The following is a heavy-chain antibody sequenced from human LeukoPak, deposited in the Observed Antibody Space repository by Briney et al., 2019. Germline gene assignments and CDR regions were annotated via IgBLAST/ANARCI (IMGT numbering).Heavy chain of an antibody. J-gene: IGHJ6*03. V-gene: IGHV1-8*01. Sequence: ASVKVSCKASGYTFSNYNINWVRQATGQGLEWMGWMNPNSGNTGYAQKFQGRVTMTRNTSISTAYMELSSLRAEDTAVYYCAKDDYYYYMDVWGKGTTVTVSS. CDR3: AKDDYYYYMDV. CDR2: MNPNSGNT. CDR1: GYTFSNYN.